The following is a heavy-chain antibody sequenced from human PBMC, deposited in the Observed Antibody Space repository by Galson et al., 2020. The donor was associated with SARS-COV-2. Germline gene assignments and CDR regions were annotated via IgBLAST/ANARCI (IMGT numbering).Heavy chain of an antibody. D-gene: IGHD7-27*01. CDR1: GYRFNDYW. CDR2: INPVNSDN. V-gene: IGHV5-51*01. Sequence: GESLKISCKGSGYRFNDYWIGWVRQVPGQGLEWMALINPVNSDNRYSPPFGGQVTISADTATETAYLQWSSLRASDSAIYYCARREAVTGAPFDYWGPGTLVTVSS. J-gene: IGHJ4*02. CDR3: ARREAVTGAPFDY.